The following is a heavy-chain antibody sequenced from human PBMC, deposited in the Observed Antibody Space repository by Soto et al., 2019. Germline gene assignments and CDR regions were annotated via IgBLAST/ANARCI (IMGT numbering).Heavy chain of an antibody. J-gene: IGHJ6*02. CDR1: GFTFSSYG. Sequence: PGGSLRLSCVASGFTFSSYGMHWVRQAPGKGLEWVAVISYDGSNKYYADSVKGRFTISRDNSKNTLYLQMNSPRAEDTAVYYCAKDHYYDILTGYYTYYYYYGMDVWGQGTTVTVSS. CDR2: ISYDGSNK. D-gene: IGHD3-9*01. CDR3: AKDHYYDILTGYYTYYYYYGMDV. V-gene: IGHV3-30*18.